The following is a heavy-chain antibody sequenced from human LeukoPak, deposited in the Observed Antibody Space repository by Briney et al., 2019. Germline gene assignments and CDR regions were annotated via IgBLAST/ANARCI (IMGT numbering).Heavy chain of an antibody. D-gene: IGHD2-8*02. CDR3: ARFSTGGGFVY. Sequence: PSETLSLTCTVSGGSISGYYWSWIRQPPGKGLEWIGYIYYSGSTNSNPSPRSRVTISVETSKNTFSLKQSSASAPDTAVYYCARFSTGGGFVYWGQGTLVTVSS. CDR2: IYYSGST. CDR1: GGSISGYY. V-gene: IGHV4-59*01. J-gene: IGHJ4*02.